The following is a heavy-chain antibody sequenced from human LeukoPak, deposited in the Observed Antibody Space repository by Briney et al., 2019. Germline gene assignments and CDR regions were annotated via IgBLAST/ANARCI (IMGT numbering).Heavy chain of an antibody. D-gene: IGHD5-24*01. V-gene: IGHV4-4*09. CDR1: GGSISSYY. J-gene: IGHJ4*02. CDR2: IHSTGTT. Sequence: SETLSLSCTVSGGSISSYYWSWIRQPPGKELEWIGYIHSTGTTKFNPSLESRVTMSVDTSKDQFSLKLGSVTAADTAVYYCARNARRDAYNPNDYWGQGTLVSVSS. CDR3: ARNARRDAYNPNDY.